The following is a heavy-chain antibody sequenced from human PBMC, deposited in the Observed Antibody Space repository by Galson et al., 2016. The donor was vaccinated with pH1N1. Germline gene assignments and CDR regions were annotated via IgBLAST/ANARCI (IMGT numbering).Heavy chain of an antibody. D-gene: IGHD4-17*01. CDR3: SRFPYGDYSGYFAY. J-gene: IGHJ4*03. CDR2: IDWDDDK. Sequence: PALVKPPQTLTLTCSFSGFSLRTSGMCVSWIRQPPGKALEWLARIDWDDDKYYSTSLKTRLTISKYTSKNQVVLTMTNMDSVDTATYYCSRFPYGDYSGYFAYWGQGTTVTVSS. CDR1: GFSLRTSGMC. V-gene: IGHV2-70*11.